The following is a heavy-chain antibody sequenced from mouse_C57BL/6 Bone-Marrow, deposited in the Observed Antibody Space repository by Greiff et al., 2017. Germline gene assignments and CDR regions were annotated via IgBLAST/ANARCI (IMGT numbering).Heavy chain of an antibody. V-gene: IGHV1-63*01. Sequence: QVQLQQSGAELVRPGTSVKMSCKASGYTFTNYWIGWAKQRPGHGLEWIGDIHPGGGYTNYNEKFKGKATLTADKSSSTAYMQFSSLTSEDSAIYYCARLYYYAMDYWGQGTSVTVSS. CDR3: ARLYYYAMDY. CDR1: GYTFTNYW. J-gene: IGHJ4*01. CDR2: IHPGGGYT.